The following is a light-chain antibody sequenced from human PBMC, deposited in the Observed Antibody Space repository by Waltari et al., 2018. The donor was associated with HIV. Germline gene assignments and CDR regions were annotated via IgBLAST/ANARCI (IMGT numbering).Light chain of an antibody. J-gene: IGKJ2*01. CDR2: DAS. Sequence: EIVLTQSPATLSLSPGERATLSCRASQSIGTYLVWYQQKPGQAPRVLVYDASNRAPGIPAKFSGSGSGADFTLTITNLEPEDFATYYCQQRGGWPFTFGQGTRLEI. CDR3: QQRGGWPFT. V-gene: IGKV3-11*01. CDR1: QSIGTY.